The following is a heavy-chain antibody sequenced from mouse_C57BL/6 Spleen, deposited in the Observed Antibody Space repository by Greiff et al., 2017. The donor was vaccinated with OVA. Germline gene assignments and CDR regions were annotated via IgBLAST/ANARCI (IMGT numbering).Heavy chain of an antibody. Sequence: QVQLQQPGAELVKPGASVKLSCKASGYTFTSYWMHWVKQRPGQGLEWIGMIHPNSGSTNYNEKFKSKATLTVDKSSSTAYMQLSSLTSEDSAVYYCAREGGVTTHYFDYWGQGTTLTVSS. CDR2: IHPNSGST. CDR3: AREGGVTTHYFDY. D-gene: IGHD2-2*01. CDR1: GYTFTSYW. J-gene: IGHJ2*01. V-gene: IGHV1-64*01.